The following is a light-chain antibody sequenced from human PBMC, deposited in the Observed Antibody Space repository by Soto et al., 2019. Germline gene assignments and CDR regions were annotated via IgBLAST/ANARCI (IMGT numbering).Light chain of an antibody. CDR1: QSIAAS. V-gene: IGKV1-5*01. Sequence: DVRKIESPCALSASVGDTVTITCRASQSIAASLAWYQHKPGEAPKLLIYDVSSLETGVPSRFSGSGSGTEFSLTIRGLQPDDFATYYCQQYDYSRSFCQGTMV. J-gene: IGKJ1*01. CDR2: DVS. CDR3: QQYDYSRS.